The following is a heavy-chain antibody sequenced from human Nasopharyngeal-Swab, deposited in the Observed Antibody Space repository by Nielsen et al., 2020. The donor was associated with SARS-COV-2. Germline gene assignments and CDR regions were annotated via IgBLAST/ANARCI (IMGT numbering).Heavy chain of an antibody. Sequence: ASVKVSCKASGYAFTSYGISWVRQAPGQGLEWMGWISAYNGNTNYAQKLQGRVTMTTDTSTSTAYMELRSLRSDDTAVYYCSRDQVRDKTNDYWGQGTLVTVSS. V-gene: IGHV1-18*01. CDR2: ISAYNGNT. J-gene: IGHJ4*02. D-gene: IGHD3-10*01. CDR1: GYAFTSYG. CDR3: SRDQVRDKTNDY.